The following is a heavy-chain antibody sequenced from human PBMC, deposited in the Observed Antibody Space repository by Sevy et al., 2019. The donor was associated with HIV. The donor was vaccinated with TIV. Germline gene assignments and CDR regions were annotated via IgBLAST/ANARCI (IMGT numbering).Heavy chain of an antibody. Sequence: ASVKVSCKASGGTFSSYAISWVRQAPGQGLEWMGGIIPIFGTANYAQKFQGRVTITADESTSTAYMELSSLRSEDTAVYYCARSSLITFGGVIDPQLDYWGQGTLVTVSS. CDR2: IIPIFGTA. D-gene: IGHD3-16*02. J-gene: IGHJ4*02. V-gene: IGHV1-69*13. CDR1: GGTFSSYA. CDR3: ARSSLITFGGVIDPQLDY.